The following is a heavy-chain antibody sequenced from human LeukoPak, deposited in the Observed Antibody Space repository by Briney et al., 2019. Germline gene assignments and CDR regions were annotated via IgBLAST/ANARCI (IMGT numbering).Heavy chain of an antibody. CDR2: ISYDGSNK. V-gene: IGHV3-30*04. CDR3: MKWFGEFDFDY. D-gene: IGHD3-10*01. J-gene: IGHJ4*02. Sequence: QPGRSLRLSCAASGFTFSSYAMHWVRQAPGKGLEWVAVISYDGSNKYYADSVKGRFTISRDNSENTLYLQMNSLRAEDTAVYYCMKWFGEFDFDYWGQGTLVTVSS. CDR1: GFTFSSYA.